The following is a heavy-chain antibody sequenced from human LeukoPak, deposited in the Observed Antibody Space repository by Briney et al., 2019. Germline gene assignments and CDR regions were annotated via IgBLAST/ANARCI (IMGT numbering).Heavy chain of an antibody. Sequence: PGGSLRLSCAASGFTFSSYAMSWVRQAPGKGLEWVSGINWNGGSTGYADSVKGRFTISRDNAKNSLYLQMNSLRAEDTALYYCARDLAAAGYHFDYWGQGTLVTVSS. CDR1: GFTFSSYA. CDR2: INWNGGST. CDR3: ARDLAAAGYHFDY. J-gene: IGHJ4*02. D-gene: IGHD6-13*01. V-gene: IGHV3-20*04.